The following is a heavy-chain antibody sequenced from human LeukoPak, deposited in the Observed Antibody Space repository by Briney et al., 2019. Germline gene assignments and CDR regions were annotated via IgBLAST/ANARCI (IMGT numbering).Heavy chain of an antibody. Sequence: GGSLRLSCAASGFTFSSYAMHWVRQAPGKGLEWVAVISYDGSNKYYADSVKGRFTISRDNSKNTLYLQMNSLRAEDTAVYYCAREPIRAAAAGTLDYWGQGTLVTVSS. J-gene: IGHJ4*02. CDR3: AREPIRAAAAGTLDY. CDR2: ISYDGSNK. V-gene: IGHV3-30-3*01. CDR1: GFTFSSYA. D-gene: IGHD6-13*01.